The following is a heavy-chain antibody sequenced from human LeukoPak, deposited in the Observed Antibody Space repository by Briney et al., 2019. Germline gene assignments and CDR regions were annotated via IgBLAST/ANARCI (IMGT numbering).Heavy chain of an antibody. V-gene: IGHV1-18*01. CDR3: ARRPRRYSGSAWWFDP. Sequence: ASVKVSCKASGYTFTSYGISWVRQAPGQGLEWMGWISAYNGNTNYAQKLQGRVTMTTDTSTSTAYMELRSLRSDDTAVYYCARRPRRYSGSAWWFDPWGQGTLVTVSS. CDR1: GYTFTSYG. J-gene: IGHJ5*02. CDR2: ISAYNGNT. D-gene: IGHD1-26*01.